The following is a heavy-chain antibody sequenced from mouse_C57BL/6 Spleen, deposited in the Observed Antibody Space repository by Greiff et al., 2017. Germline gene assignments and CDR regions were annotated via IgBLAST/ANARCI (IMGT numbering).Heavy chain of an antibody. V-gene: IGHV1-82*01. J-gene: IGHJ4*01. CDR1: GYAFSSSW. CDR3: ARSHLPGPYARDY. D-gene: IGHD4-1*01. Sequence: VQLVESGPELVKPGASVKISCKASGYAFSSSWLNWVKQRPGKGLEWIGRIYPGDGDTNYNGKFKGKATLTADKSSSTAYMQLSSLTSEDSAVYFCARSHLPGPYARDYWGQGTSVTVSS. CDR2: IYPGDGDT.